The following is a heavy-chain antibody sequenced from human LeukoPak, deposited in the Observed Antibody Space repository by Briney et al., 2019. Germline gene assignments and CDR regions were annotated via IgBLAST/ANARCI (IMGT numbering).Heavy chain of an antibody. CDR1: GGSFSGYY. D-gene: IGHD2-2*01. V-gene: IGHV4-34*01. J-gene: IGHJ5*02. Sequence: SETLSLTCAVYGGSFSGYYWSWIRQPPGKGLEWIGEINHSGSTNHNPSLKSRVTISVDTSKNQFSLKPSSVTAADTAVYYCARKGDIVVVPATFQIDPWGQGTLVTVSS. CDR2: INHSGST. CDR3: ARKGDIVVVPATFQIDP.